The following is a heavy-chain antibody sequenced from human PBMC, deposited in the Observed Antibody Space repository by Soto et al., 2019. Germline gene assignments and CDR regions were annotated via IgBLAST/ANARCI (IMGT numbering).Heavy chain of an antibody. Sequence: AASVKVSCKVSGYTLTELSMHWVRQAPGKGLEWMGGFDPEDGETIYAQKFQGRVTMTEDTSTDTAYMELSSLRSEDTAVYYCATGGGITIFGVFDYWGQGTLVTVSS. CDR2: FDPEDGET. D-gene: IGHD3-3*01. CDR3: ATGGGITIFGVFDY. CDR1: GYTLTELS. V-gene: IGHV1-24*01. J-gene: IGHJ4*02.